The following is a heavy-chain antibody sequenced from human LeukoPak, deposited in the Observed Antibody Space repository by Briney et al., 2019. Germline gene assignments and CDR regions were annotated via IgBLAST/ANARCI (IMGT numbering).Heavy chain of an antibody. CDR2: IIPIFGTA. CDR1: GGTFSSYA. D-gene: IGHD2-2*01. V-gene: IGHV1-69*13. J-gene: IGHJ5*02. Sequence: SVKVSCKASGGTFSSYAISWVRQAPGQGLEWMGGIIPIFGTANYAQKFQGRVTITADESTSTAYMELSSLGSEDTAVYYCAREGRCSSTSCYEDWFDPWGQGTLVTVSS. CDR3: AREGRCSSTSCYEDWFDP.